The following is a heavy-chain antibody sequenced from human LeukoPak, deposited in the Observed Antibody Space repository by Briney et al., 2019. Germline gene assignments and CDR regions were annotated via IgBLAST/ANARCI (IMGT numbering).Heavy chain of an antibody. V-gene: IGHV3-30*02. J-gene: IGHJ4*02. Sequence: PGGSLRLSCAASGFTFNTYPMHWVRQAPGKGLEWVALIQDDGAKTNYAGSVRGRFTISRDNSRSTVYLQMNSLKPIDTAVYYCATQTITLVVVISPFDYWGQGALVTVSS. CDR1: GFTFNTYP. CDR3: ATQTITLVVVISPFDY. D-gene: IGHD3-22*01. CDR2: IQDDGAKT.